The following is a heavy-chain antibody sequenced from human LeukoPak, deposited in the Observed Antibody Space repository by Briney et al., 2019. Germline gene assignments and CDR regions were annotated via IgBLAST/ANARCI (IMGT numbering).Heavy chain of an antibody. J-gene: IGHJ4*02. CDR3: ARVGPVYYYDSSGQTVYFDY. D-gene: IGHD3-22*01. V-gene: IGHV1-2*02. CDR1: GYTFTGYY. Sequence: ASVKVSCKASGYTFTGYYMHWVRQAPGQGLEWMGWINPNSGGTNYAQKFQGRVTMTRDTSISTAYMELSRLRSDDTAVYYCARVGPVYYYDSSGQTVYFDYWGQGTLVTVSS. CDR2: INPNSGGT.